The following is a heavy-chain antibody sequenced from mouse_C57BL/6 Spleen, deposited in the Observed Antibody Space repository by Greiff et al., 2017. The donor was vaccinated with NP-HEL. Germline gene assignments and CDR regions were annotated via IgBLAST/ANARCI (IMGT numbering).Heavy chain of an antibody. J-gene: IGHJ4*01. CDR1: GFSFNTYA. CDR2: IRSKSNNYAT. D-gene: IGHD2-12*01. Sequence: EVHVVESGGGLVQPKGSLKLSCAASGFSFNTYAMNWVRQAPGKGVEWVARIRSKSNNYATYYADSVKDRFTISRDNSESMLYLQMNNLKTEDTAMYYCVEAYYSHYYAMDYWGQGTSVTVSS. V-gene: IGHV10-1*01. CDR3: VEAYYSHYYAMDY.